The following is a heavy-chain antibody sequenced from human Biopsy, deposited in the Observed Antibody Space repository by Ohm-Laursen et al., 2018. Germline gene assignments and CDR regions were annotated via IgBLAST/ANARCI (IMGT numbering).Heavy chain of an antibody. V-gene: IGHV3-48*03. CDR1: GFAFNLYD. D-gene: IGHD2/OR15-2a*01. CDR2: IYGGGSTA. J-gene: IGHJ3*01. CDR3: ARLNSVACDASDL. Sequence: SLRLSCTASGFAFNLYDMNWVRQAPGKGMEWVSYIYGGGSTASYADSVKGRFTISRDNAQHSLYLHMNSLRAVDTAVYYCARLNSVACDASDLWGQGTMVIVSS.